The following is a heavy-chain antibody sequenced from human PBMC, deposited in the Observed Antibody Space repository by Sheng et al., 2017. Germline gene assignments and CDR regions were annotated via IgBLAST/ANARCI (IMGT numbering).Heavy chain of an antibody. V-gene: IGHV4-34*01. J-gene: IGHJ4*01. Sequence: QVQLQQWGAGLLKPSETLSLTCAVYGGSFSGYYWSWIRQPPGKGLEWIGEINHSGSTNYNPSLKSRVTISVDTSKNQFSLKLSSVTAADTAVYYCARQDQVGATRLDYWGRGTLVTVSS. CDR3: ARQDQVGATRLDY. CDR2: INHSGST. D-gene: IGHD1-26*01. CDR1: GGSFSGYY.